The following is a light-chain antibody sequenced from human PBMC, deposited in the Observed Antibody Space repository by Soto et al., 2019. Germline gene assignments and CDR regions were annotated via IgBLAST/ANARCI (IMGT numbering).Light chain of an antibody. J-gene: IGKJ1*01. V-gene: IGKV3-20*01. CDR3: QQYDNSPWT. Sequence: EIVLTQSPGTLSFSPGERATLSCRASQSVSSSTYLAWYQQKPGQAPRLLIYDESSRATGIPDRFSGSGSGTDFNLTISRLEPEDFAVYYCQQYDNSPWTCGQGTKVDIK. CDR2: DES. CDR1: QSVSSSTY.